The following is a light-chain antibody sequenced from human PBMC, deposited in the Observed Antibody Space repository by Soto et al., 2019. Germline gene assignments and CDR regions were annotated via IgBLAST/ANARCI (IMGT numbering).Light chain of an antibody. CDR3: QQYGSVPLT. V-gene: IGKV3-20*01. CDR1: QSVSTNN. CDR2: GAS. Sequence: EIVLTQSPGTLSLSPGERTTLSCRASQSVSTNNLAWYQQKPGQAPRLLIYGASSRATGIPDRFSGSGSGADFTLTISRLEPEDFAVYYCQQYGSVPLTFGGGTKVEIK. J-gene: IGKJ4*01.